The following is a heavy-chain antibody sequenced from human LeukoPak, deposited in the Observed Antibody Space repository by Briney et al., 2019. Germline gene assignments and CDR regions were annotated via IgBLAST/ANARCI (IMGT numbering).Heavy chain of an antibody. CDR2: ISGSGGST. V-gene: IGHV3-23*01. CDR3: AKDRYYDSSGPSDY. Sequence: GGSLRLSCAASGFTFSSYTMSWVRQAPGKGLEWVSDISGSGGSTYYADSVKGRFTISRDNSKNTLYLQMNRLRAEDTAVYYCAKDRYYDSSGPSDYWGQGTLVTVSS. D-gene: IGHD3-22*01. CDR1: GFTFSSYT. J-gene: IGHJ4*02.